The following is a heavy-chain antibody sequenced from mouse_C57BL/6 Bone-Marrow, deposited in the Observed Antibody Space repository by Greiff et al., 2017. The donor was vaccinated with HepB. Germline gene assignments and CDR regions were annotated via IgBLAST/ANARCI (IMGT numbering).Heavy chain of an antibody. CDR3: TTKGVPFDY. J-gene: IGHJ2*01. CDR2: IDPENGDT. CDR1: GFNIKDDY. Sequence: VQLKESGAELVRPGASVKLSCTASGFNIKDDYMHWVKQRPEQGLEWIGWIDPENGDTEYASKFQGKATITADTSSNTAYLQLSSLTSEDTAVYYCTTKGVPFDYWGQGTTLTVSS. V-gene: IGHV14-4*01.